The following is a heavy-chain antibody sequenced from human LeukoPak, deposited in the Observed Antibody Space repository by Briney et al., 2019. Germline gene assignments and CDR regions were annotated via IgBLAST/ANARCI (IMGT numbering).Heavy chain of an antibody. CDR2: ISSSGSTI. Sequence: GGSLRLSCAASGFTFSDYYMSWIRQAPGKGLEWVSYISSSGSTIYYADSVKGRFTISRDNAKNSLYLQINSLRAEDTAVYYCARDPRDRGYCSGGSCYEPWGQGTLSPSPQ. CDR1: GFTFSDYY. J-gene: IGHJ5*02. V-gene: IGHV3-11*01. CDR3: ARDPRDRGYCSGGSCYEP. D-gene: IGHD2-15*01.